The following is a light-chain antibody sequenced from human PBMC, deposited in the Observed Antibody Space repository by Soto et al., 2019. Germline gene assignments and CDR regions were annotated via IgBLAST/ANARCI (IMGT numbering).Light chain of an antibody. Sequence: PGEGATLSCRASQSVRSGSLAWYQQKPGQAPRLLIYGASSRATDIPDRFSGSGYGTDFILTISRLEPEDFAVYYCQHYADSPHTFSQGTKLEIK. J-gene: IGKJ2*01. CDR3: QHYADSPHT. CDR1: QSVRSGS. V-gene: IGKV3-20*01. CDR2: GAS.